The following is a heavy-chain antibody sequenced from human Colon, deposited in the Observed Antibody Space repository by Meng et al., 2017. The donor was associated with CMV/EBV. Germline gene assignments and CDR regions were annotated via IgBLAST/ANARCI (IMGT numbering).Heavy chain of an antibody. Sequence: SEPLSLTCTVSGGSIISGGYYWSWIRQHPGRGLEWMVYIYYSGSTYYTPSLKSRVTIAVDTATNQFSLKLSSVTAADTAVYYWARDGGYYDSRGYNAEPQFDYWGQGTLVTVSS. D-gene: IGHD3-22*01. CDR3: ARDGGYYDSRGYNAEPQFDY. CDR1: GGSIISGGYY. J-gene: IGHJ4*02. V-gene: IGHV4-31*03. CDR2: IYYSGST.